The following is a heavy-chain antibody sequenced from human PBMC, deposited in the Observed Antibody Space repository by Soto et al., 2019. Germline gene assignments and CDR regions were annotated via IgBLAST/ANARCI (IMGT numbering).Heavy chain of an antibody. CDR2: ISYDGSNK. V-gene: IGHV3-30-3*01. CDR3: ARTDMVRGALDY. Sequence: QVQLVESGGGVVQPGRSLRLSCAASGFTFSSYAMHWVRQAPGKGLEWVAVISYDGSNKYYADSVKGRFTISRDNSKNTLYLQMNSLGAEDTAVYYCARTDMVRGALDYWGQGTLVTVSS. J-gene: IGHJ4*02. D-gene: IGHD3-10*01. CDR1: GFTFSSYA.